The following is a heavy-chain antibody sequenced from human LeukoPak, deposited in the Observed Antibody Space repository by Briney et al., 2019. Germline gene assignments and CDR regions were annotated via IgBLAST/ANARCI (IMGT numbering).Heavy chain of an antibody. CDR1: GFTFSSYA. Sequence: SGGSLRLSCAASGFTFSSYAMSWVRQTQGKGLEWISGISASGSSTYYAASVEGRFAISRDNFNDTLYLEMNSLGTEDTAVYYCAKGDFWCSSKRCYPFVWGQGTTVIVSS. CDR3: AKGDFWCSSKRCYPFV. D-gene: IGHD2-2*01. V-gene: IGHV3-23*01. CDR2: ISASGSST. J-gene: IGHJ6*02.